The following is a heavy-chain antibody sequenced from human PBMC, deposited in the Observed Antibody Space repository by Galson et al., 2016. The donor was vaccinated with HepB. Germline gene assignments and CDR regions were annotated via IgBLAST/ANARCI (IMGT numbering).Heavy chain of an antibody. CDR2: VHSWVTT. CDR1: GASLSNYF. V-gene: IGHV4-4*07. CDR3: ARYDVSGRWLDY. J-gene: IGHJ4*02. D-gene: IGHD3-16*01. Sequence: SETLSLTCSVSGASLSNYFWTWVRQSPGKGLEWIGHVHSWVTTSYNPSLVSRVTLSIDMSKNQFSLSLRSLTAADTAVYLGARYDVSGRWLDYWGQGMLVTVSS.